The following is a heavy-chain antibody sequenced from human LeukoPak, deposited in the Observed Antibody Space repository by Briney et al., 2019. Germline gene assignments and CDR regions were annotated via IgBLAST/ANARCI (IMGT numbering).Heavy chain of an antibody. CDR3: AKDTYYDSSGYYSN. J-gene: IGHJ4*02. CDR2: ISWNSGSI. D-gene: IGHD3-22*01. V-gene: IGHV3-9*01. Sequence: GRSLRLSCAASGFTFDDYAMPWVRQAPGKGLEWVSGISWNSGSIGYADSVKGRFTISRDNAKNSLYLQMNSLRAEDTALYYCAKDTYYDSSGYYSNWGQGTLVTVSS. CDR1: GFTFDDYA.